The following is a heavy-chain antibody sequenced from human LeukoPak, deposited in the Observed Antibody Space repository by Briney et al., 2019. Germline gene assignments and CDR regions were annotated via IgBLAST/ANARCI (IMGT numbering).Heavy chain of an antibody. D-gene: IGHD3-10*01. V-gene: IGHV1-18*01. J-gene: IGHJ4*02. Sequence: ASVKVSCKASGYTFTSYGISWVRQAPGQGLEWMGWISAYNGNTNYAQKLQGRVTMTTDTSTNTAYMELRSLRSDDTAVYYCASFAGGYYGSGSYYNSPNDYWGQGTLVTVSS. CDR2: ISAYNGNT. CDR3: ASFAGGYYGSGSYYNSPNDY. CDR1: GYTFTSYG.